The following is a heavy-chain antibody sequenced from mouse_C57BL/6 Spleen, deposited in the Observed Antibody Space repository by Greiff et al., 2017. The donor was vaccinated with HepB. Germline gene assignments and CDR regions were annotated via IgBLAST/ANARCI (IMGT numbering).Heavy chain of an antibody. D-gene: IGHD2-3*01. J-gene: IGHJ2*01. CDR1: GYSITSGYY. Sequence: EVQLKESGPGLVKPSQSLSLTCSVTGYSITSGYYWNWIRQFPGNKLEWMGYISYDGSNNYNPSLKNRISITRDTSKNQFFLKLNSVTTEDTATYYCAREWDDGYVDYWGQGTTLTVSS. CDR3: AREWDDGYVDY. V-gene: IGHV3-6*01. CDR2: ISYDGSN.